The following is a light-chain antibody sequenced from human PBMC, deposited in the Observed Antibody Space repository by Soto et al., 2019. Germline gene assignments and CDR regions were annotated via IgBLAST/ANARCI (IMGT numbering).Light chain of an antibody. CDR3: QSYDSSLSLVV. CDR2: GNS. Sequence: QAVVTQPPSVSGAPGQRVTISCTGSSSNIGAGYDVHWYQQLPGTAPKLLIYGNSNRPSGVPDRFSGSKSGTSASLAITWLQAEDEADYYCQSYDSSLSLVVFGGGTKLTVL. CDR1: SSNIGAGYD. J-gene: IGLJ2*01. V-gene: IGLV1-40*01.